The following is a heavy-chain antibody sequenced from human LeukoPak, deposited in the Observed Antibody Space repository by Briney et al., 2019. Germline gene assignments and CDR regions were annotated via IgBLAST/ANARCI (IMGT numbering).Heavy chain of an antibody. Sequence: SETLSLTCAVYGGSFSGYYWSWIRQPPGKGLEWIGEINHSGSTNYNPSLKSRVTISVDTSKNQFSLKLSSVTAADTAVYYCARGFKMVEYWGKTNWFDPWGQGTLVTVSS. CDR1: GGSFSGYY. CDR2: INHSGST. J-gene: IGHJ5*02. CDR3: ARGFKMVEYWGKTNWFDP. D-gene: IGHD7-27*01. V-gene: IGHV4-34*01.